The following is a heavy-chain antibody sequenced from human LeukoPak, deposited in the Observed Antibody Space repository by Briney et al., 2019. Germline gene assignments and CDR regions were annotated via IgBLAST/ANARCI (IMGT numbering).Heavy chain of an antibody. J-gene: IGHJ4*02. CDR3: SRRFDC. CDR1: GFTFSDYS. Sequence: QPGESLRLSCAASGFTFSDYSTNWVRQAPGKGLEWVSYIDGSGDTIYYADSVKGRFTISRDNAKNSLDLQMNSLRDEDTAVYYRSRRFDCRGQGTLVTVSS. CDR2: IDGSGDTI. V-gene: IGHV3-48*02.